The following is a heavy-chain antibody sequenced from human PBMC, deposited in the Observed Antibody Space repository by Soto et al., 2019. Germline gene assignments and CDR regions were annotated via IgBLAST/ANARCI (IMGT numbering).Heavy chain of an antibody. V-gene: IGHV1-18*01. CDR3: ASSYSNYALIDYYYYGMDV. D-gene: IGHD4-4*01. J-gene: IGHJ6*02. CDR1: GYTFITYG. CDR2: ISPYNDNT. Sequence: ASVKVSCKASGYTFITYGISWVRQVPGLGLEWMGWISPYNDNTNYAQKFQGRVTITRDTSASTAYMELSSLRSEDTAVYYCASSYSNYALIDYYYYGMDVWGQGTTVTVSS.